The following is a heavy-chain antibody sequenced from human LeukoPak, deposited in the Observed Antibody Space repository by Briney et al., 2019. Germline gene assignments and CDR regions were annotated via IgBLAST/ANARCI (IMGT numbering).Heavy chain of an antibody. V-gene: IGHV3-23*01. Sequence: GGSLRLSCAASGFTFSSYAMSWVRQAPGKGLEWVSAISGSGGSTYYADSVKGRFTISRDNSKNTLYLQMNSLRAEDTAVYYCARGPRILRQPSNWFDPWGQGTLVTVSS. CDR2: ISGSGGST. J-gene: IGHJ5*02. D-gene: IGHD1-1*01. CDR1: GFTFSSYA. CDR3: ARGPRILRQPSNWFDP.